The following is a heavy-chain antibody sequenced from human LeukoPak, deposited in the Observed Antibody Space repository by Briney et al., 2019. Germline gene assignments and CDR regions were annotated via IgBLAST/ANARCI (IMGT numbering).Heavy chain of an antibody. CDR3: ARERNGYFDL. D-gene: IGHD1-1*01. CDR1: GFTFSSYA. J-gene: IGHJ2*01. V-gene: IGHV3-21*01. Sequence: GGSLRLSCAASGFTFSSYAMSWVRQAPGTGLEWVSSISSSSGYTYYADSVKGRFTISRDNAKNSLYLQMSSLRAEDTAVYYCARERNGYFDLWGRGTLVTVSS. CDR2: ISSSSGYT.